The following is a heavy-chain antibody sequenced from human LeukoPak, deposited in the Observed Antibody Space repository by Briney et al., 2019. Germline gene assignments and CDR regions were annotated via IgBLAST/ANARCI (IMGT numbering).Heavy chain of an antibody. CDR3: AKVAATGYSESSGYTHAFDI. D-gene: IGHD3-22*01. CDR1: GGTFSSYD. CDR2: IIPILNIP. Sequence: SVKVSCKASGGTFSSYDISWVRQAPGQGLEWLGRIIPILNIPSYAQKFQGRVTISADKSTSTGYLELSSLRPEDTAVYYCAKVAATGYSESSGYTHAFDIWGQGTMVTVSS. J-gene: IGHJ3*02. V-gene: IGHV1-69*04.